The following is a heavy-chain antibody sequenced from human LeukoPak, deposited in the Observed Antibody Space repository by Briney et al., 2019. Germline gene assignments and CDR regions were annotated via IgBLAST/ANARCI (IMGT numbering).Heavy chain of an antibody. J-gene: IGHJ6*02. CDR1: GGSFSGYY. CDR2: INHSGST. CDR3: ASHSSSWPDTLYYYYGMDV. Sequence: SETLSLTCAVYGGSFSGYYWSWIRQPPGKGLEWIGEINHSGSTNYNPSLKSRVTISVDTSKNQFSLKLSSVTAADTAVYYCASHSSSWPDTLYYYYGMDVWGQGTTVTVSS. D-gene: IGHD6-13*01. V-gene: IGHV4-34*01.